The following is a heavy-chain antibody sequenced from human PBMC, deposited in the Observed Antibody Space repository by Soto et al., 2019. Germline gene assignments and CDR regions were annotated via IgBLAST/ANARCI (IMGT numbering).Heavy chain of an antibody. CDR2: VKPDGSDK. CDR3: ATERYWSFEY. D-gene: IGHD2-8*02. CDR1: GFIFSDFW. Sequence: EVQLVESGGGSVQPGGSLRLSCAASGFIFSDFWMSWVRQAPGRGLAWVANVKPDGSDKYYVDSVRGRFTISRDNAKDSLYLQLSSLRAEDTAVYYCATERYWSFEYWGQGALVTVSS. V-gene: IGHV3-7*01. J-gene: IGHJ4*02.